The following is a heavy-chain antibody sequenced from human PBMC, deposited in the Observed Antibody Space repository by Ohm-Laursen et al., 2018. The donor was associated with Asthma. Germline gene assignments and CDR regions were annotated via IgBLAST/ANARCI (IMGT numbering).Heavy chain of an antibody. D-gene: IGHD3-3*01. CDR2: ISYDGRNK. J-gene: IGHJ4*02. CDR1: GFTFGTYG. CDR3: AKGGTEYLLYGMPDQFDY. V-gene: IGHV3-30*18. Sequence: SLRLSCVASGFTFGTYGIHWVRQAPGKGLEWVAVISYDGRNKYYGDSVKGRFTISGDKSKNTVSLQMNSLKSEDTAVYYCAKGGTEYLLYGMPDQFDYWGQGSLVTVSS.